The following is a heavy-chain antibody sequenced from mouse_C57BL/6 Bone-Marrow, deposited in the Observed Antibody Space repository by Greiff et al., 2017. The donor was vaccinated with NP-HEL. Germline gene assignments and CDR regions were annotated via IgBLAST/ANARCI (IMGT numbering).Heavy chain of an antibody. V-gene: IGHV5-6*02. D-gene: IGHD2-4*01. CDR3: ASPYDYDVAWFAY. Sequence: EVKLVASGGDLVKPGGSLKLSCAASGFTFSSYGLSWVRQTPDKRLEWVATISSGGSYTYYPASVKGRFTISRDNAKNTLYLQMSSLKSEDTAMYYCASPYDYDVAWFAYWGQGTLVTVSA. CDR1: GFTFSSYG. CDR2: ISSGGSYT. J-gene: IGHJ3*01.